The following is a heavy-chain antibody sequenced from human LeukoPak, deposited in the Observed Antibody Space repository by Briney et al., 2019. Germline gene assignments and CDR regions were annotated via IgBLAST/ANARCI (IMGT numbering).Heavy chain of an antibody. D-gene: IGHD3-10*01. CDR1: GGSISSGDYY. Sequence: SQTLSLTCTVSGGSISSGDYYWSWIRQPPGKGLEWIGYIYYSGSTYYNPSLKSRVTISVDTSKNQFSLKLSSVTAADTAVYYCARVLRITMVRGVTPMYYFDYWGQGTLVTVSS. CDR2: IYYSGST. J-gene: IGHJ4*02. V-gene: IGHV4-30-4*08. CDR3: ARVLRITMVRGVTPMYYFDY.